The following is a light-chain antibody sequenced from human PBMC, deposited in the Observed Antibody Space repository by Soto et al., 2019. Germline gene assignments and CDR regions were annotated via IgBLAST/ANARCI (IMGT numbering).Light chain of an antibody. V-gene: IGLV1-44*01. CDR3: ASWDDSLNGWV. Sequence: QAVVTQPPSASGTPGQRVTISCSGSRSNIGSYSVNWYQQLPGAAPKLLIYSNNQRPSGVPDRFSGSKSGTSASLAISGLQSEHEADYYCASWDDSLNGWVFGGGTQLTVL. CDR2: SNN. CDR1: RSNIGSYS. J-gene: IGLJ3*02.